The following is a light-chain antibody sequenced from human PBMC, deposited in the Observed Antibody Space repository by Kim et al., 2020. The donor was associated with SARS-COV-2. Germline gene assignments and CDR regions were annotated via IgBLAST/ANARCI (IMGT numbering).Light chain of an antibody. V-gene: IGLV2-14*03. Sequence: GQSISISCSGSTSSVGRYNSVSWYQLHPGKAPKLLIFDVNSRPSGVSNRFSGSKSGNTASLTISGLQAEDEADYYCSSSTYNTNVVFGTGTQLTVL. CDR2: DVN. CDR1: TSSVGRYNS. CDR3: SSSTYNTNVV. J-gene: IGLJ1*01.